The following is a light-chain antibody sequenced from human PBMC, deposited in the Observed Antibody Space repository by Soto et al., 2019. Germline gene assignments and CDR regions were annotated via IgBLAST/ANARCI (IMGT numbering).Light chain of an antibody. Sequence: QSALTQPASVSGSPGQSITISCTGTSSDVGGYNYVSWYQQDPGKAPKLMIYEVSNRPSGVSNRFSGSKSGNTASLTISGLQAEDEADYYCSSYTSSSPRLVFGGGNKLIVL. CDR3: SSYTSSSPRLV. CDR1: SSDVGGYNY. J-gene: IGLJ2*01. V-gene: IGLV2-14*01. CDR2: EVS.